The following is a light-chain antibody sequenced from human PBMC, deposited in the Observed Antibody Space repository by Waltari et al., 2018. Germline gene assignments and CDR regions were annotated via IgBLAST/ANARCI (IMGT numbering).Light chain of an antibody. J-gene: IGKJ1*01. V-gene: IGKV1-5*03. Sequence: DIQMTQSPSNLSASVGDRFTITCRASESISSQLAWYQQKPGKAPKLLIYKASSLESGLQSRFSGSGSGTEFTLTISSLQPDDFATYYCQHRTRAGTFGQGTKVKIK. CDR1: ESISSQ. CDR3: QHRTRAGT. CDR2: KAS.